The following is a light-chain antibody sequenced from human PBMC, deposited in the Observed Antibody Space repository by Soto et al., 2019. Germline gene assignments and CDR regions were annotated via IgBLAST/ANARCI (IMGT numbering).Light chain of an antibody. CDR1: SSDVGGYKY. J-gene: IGLJ2*01. Sequence: QSALTQPASVSGSPGQSITISCSGTSSDVGGYKYVSWYQQHPGKAPKLIIYEVSNRSSGVSNRFSGSKSGNTASLTISGLQAEDEADYYCSSYTSSSTVIFGGGTKLTVL. CDR3: SSYTSSSTVI. CDR2: EVS. V-gene: IGLV2-14*01.